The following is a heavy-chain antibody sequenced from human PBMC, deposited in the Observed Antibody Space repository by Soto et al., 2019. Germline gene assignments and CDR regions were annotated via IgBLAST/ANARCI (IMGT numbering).Heavy chain of an antibody. V-gene: IGHV1-18*01. D-gene: IGHD6-19*01. J-gene: IGHJ6*03. CDR1: GYSFTNYG. CDR3: ARDRGVVPPVAGNTHYYYYMDV. CDR2: ISAFNGNT. Sequence: QDQLVQSGAEVKKPGASVTVSCKASGYSFTNYGITWVRQAPGQGLEWLGWISAFNGNTHYAQKVQGRVTMTTDASTSTAYMELRSLRSDDTAVYYCARDRGVVPPVAGNTHYYYYMDVWGKGTTVTVSS.